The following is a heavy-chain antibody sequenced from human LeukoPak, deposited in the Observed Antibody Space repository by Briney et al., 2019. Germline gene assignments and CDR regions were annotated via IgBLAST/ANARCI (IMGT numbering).Heavy chain of an antibody. CDR3: ARGGVGSSWYYFDY. Sequence: PSETLSLTCAVSGGSISSYYWSWIRQPPGKGLEWIGYIYYSGSTNYNPSLKSRVTISVDTSKNQFSLKLSSVTAADTAVYCCARGGVGSSWYYFDYWGQGTLVTVSS. D-gene: IGHD6-13*01. J-gene: IGHJ4*02. CDR1: GGSISSYY. CDR2: IYYSGST. V-gene: IGHV4-59*01.